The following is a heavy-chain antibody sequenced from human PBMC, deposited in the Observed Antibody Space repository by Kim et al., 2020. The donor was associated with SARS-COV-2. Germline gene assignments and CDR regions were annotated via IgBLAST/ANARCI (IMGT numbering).Heavy chain of an antibody. J-gene: IGHJ4*02. CDR3: ARRYYYDSSGYYGY. V-gene: IGHV4-34*01. CDR2: INHSGST. Sequence: SETLSLTCAVYGGSFSGYYWSWIRQPPGKGLEWIGEINHSGSTNYNPSLKSRVTISVDTSKNQFSLKLSSVTAADTAVYYCARRYYYDSSGYYGYWGQGTLVTVSS. D-gene: IGHD3-22*01. CDR1: GGSFSGYY.